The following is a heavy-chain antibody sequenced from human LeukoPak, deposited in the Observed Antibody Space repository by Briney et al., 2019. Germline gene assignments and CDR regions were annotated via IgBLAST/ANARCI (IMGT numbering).Heavy chain of an antibody. CDR1: GFTFSSYW. Sequence: GGSLRLSCAASGFTFSSYWMSWVRQAPGKGLEWVANIKQDGSEKYYVDSVKGRFTISRDNAKNSLYLQMSSLRAEDTAVYYCGRDKNPYYGDYAGAFDIWGQGTMVTVSS. D-gene: IGHD4-17*01. J-gene: IGHJ3*02. CDR3: GRDKNPYYGDYAGAFDI. V-gene: IGHV3-7*01. CDR2: IKQDGSEK.